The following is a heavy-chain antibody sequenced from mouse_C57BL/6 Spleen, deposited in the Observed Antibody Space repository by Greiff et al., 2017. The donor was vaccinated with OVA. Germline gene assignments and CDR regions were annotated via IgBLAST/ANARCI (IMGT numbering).Heavy chain of an antibody. Sequence: EVKLVESGGGLVKPGGSLNLSCAASGFTFSDYGMHWVRQAPEKGLEWVAYISSGSSTIYYADTVKGRFTISRDNAKNTLFLQMTSLRSEDTAMYYCARRDYYGNSDYWGQGTTLTVSS. CDR1: GFTFSDYG. D-gene: IGHD2-1*01. CDR2: ISSGSSTI. V-gene: IGHV5-17*01. CDR3: ARRDYYGNSDY. J-gene: IGHJ2*01.